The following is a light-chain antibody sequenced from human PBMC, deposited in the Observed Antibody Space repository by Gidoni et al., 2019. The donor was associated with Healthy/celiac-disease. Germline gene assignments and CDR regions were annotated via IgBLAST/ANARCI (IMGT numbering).Light chain of an antibody. Sequence: SALTQPASVSGSPGQSITISCTGTSSDVGSYNLASWYHQHPGKAPKLMIYEGSKRPSGVSKRFSGSKSGNTASLTISGLQAEDEADYYCCSYAGSSTVVFGGGTKLTV. CDR2: EGS. J-gene: IGLJ2*01. CDR3: CSYAGSSTVV. V-gene: IGLV2-23*01. CDR1: SSDVGSYNL.